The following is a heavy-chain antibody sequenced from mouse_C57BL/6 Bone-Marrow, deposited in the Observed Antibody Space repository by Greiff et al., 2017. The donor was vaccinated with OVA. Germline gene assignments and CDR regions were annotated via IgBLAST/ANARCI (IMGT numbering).Heavy chain of an antibody. J-gene: IGHJ3*01. CDR1: GYTFTGYW. D-gene: IGHD2-5*01. V-gene: IGHV1-59*01. Sequence: QVQLQQPGAELVRPGTSVKLSCKASGYTFTGYWMHWVKQRPGQGLEWIGVIDPSDSYTNYTQKFQGKATLTVDTSSSTAYMQLSSLTSEDSAVYYCARDYSNYIAYWGQGTLVTVSA. CDR2: IDPSDSYT. CDR3: ARDYSNYIAY.